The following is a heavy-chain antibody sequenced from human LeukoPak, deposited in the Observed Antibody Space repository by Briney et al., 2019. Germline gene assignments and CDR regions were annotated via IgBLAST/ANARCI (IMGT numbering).Heavy chain of an antibody. D-gene: IGHD2-2*01. V-gene: IGHV4-39*01. CDR2: IYYSGST. CDR3: ARLKGYCSSTSCELGWFDP. CDR1: GGSISSSSYY. J-gene: IGHJ5*02. Sequence: SETLSLTCTVSGGSISSSSYYWGWIRQPPGKGLEWIGSIYYSGSTYYNPSLKSRVTISVDTSKNQFPLKLSSVTAADTAVYYCARLKGYCSSTSCELGWFDPWGQGTLVTVSS.